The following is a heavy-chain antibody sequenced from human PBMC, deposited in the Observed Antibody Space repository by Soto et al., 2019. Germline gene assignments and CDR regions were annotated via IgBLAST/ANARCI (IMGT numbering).Heavy chain of an antibody. CDR1: GFTFGASN. D-gene: IGHD3-9*01. J-gene: IGHJ4*02. Sequence: PGGSLRLSCAASGFTFGASNLQWVRQASGKGLEWLGRIGSKGETCATTYAASVKGRFTISRDDSKKTAYLQMNNLESEDTAVYYCSRDDSDWFFNWGRGTLVTVSS. V-gene: IGHV3-73*01. CDR2: IGSKGETCAT. CDR3: SRDDSDWFFN.